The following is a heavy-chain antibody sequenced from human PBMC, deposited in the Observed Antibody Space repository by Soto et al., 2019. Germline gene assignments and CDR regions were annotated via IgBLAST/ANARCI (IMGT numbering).Heavy chain of an antibody. Sequence: ASVKVSCKASGYTFTSYYMHWVRQAPGQGLEWMGIINPSGGNTRYAQKFQGRVTMTRDTSTSTVYMELSSLRSEDTAVYYCARAEYRSGGRCYYDYWGLGTLVTVSS. V-gene: IGHV1-46*01. CDR1: GYTFTSYY. J-gene: IGHJ4*02. CDR3: ARAEYRSGGRCYYDY. D-gene: IGHD2-15*01. CDR2: INPSGGNT.